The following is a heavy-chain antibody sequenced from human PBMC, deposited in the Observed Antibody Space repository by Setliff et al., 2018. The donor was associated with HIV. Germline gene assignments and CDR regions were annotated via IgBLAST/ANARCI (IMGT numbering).Heavy chain of an antibody. V-gene: IGHV4-39*02. CDR2: IYHTGFA. CDR3: TREGRGDPAMATTRIDY. CDR1: GDSISSGSYF. J-gene: IGHJ4*02. D-gene: IGHD1-1*01. Sequence: PSETLSLTCSVSGDSISSGSYFWGWIRQTPGKGLEWIGNIYHTGFAYYNPSLKSRVTISLDTSKTHFFLNLTSVTDADTAVYFCTREGRGDPAMATTRIDYWGQGKLVTVS.